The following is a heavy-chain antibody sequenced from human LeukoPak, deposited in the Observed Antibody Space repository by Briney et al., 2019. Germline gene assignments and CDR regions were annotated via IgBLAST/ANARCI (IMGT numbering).Heavy chain of an antibody. D-gene: IGHD3-3*01. CDR1: GFTLSSYW. CDR2: INSDGSST. J-gene: IGHJ4*02. CDR3: ASLTNYDFWSGTVDY. Sequence: TGGSLRLSCAASGFTLSSYWMHWVRQAPGKGLVWVSRINSDGSSTSYADSVKGRFTISRDNAKNTLYLQMNSLRAEDTAVYYCASLTNYDFWSGTVDYWGQGTLVTVSS. V-gene: IGHV3-74*01.